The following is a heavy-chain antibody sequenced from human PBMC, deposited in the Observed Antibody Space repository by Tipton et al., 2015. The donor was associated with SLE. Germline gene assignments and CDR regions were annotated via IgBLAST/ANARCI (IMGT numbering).Heavy chain of an antibody. Sequence: TLSLTCTVSGGSISSSSYYWGWIHQPPGKGLEWIGSIYYSGSTYYNPSLKSRVTISVDTSKNQFSLKLNSVTPEDTAVYYCARGSPEQWLDNSYYYMDVWGKGTTVTVSS. D-gene: IGHD6-19*01. CDR3: ARGSPEQWLDNSYYYMDV. CDR1: GGSISSSSYY. V-gene: IGHV4-39*07. CDR2: IYYSGST. J-gene: IGHJ6*03.